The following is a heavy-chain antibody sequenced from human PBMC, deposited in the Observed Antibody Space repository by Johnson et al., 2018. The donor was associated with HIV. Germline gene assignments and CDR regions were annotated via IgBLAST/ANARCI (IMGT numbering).Heavy chain of an antibody. D-gene: IGHD2-15*01. CDR2: ISYDGSNK. CDR1: GFTFSSYG. CDR3: ARGPHEVVVVAATSAFDI. Sequence: VQLVESGGGVVQPGRSLRLSCAASGFTFSSYGMHWVRQAPAKGLEWVAFISYDGSNKYYADSVKGRFTISRDNSKNTLYLQMNSLRAEDTAVYYCARGPHEVVVVAATSAFDIWGQGTMVTVSS. V-gene: IGHV3-30-3*01. J-gene: IGHJ3*02.